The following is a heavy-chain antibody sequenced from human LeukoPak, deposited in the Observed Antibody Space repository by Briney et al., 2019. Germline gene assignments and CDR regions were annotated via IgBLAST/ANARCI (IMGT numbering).Heavy chain of an antibody. CDR3: ARVWVDYDILTGYLDY. J-gene: IGHJ4*02. CDR2: ISSSGSTI. Sequence: GGSLRLSCAASGFTFSDYYMSWIRQAPGKGLEWVSYISSSGSTIYYADSVKGRFTISRDNAKNSLYLQMNSLRAEDTAVYYCARVWVDYDILTGYLDYWGQGTLVTVSS. CDR1: GFTFSDYY. V-gene: IGHV3-11*01. D-gene: IGHD3-9*01.